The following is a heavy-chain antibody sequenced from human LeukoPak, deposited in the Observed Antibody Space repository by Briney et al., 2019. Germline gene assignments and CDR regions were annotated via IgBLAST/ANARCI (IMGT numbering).Heavy chain of an antibody. CDR2: IDHSGST. Sequence: PSETLSLTCAVYGGSFSGYYWSWIRQPPGKGLEWIGEIDHSGSTNYNPSLKSRVTISGHTSKNQFSLKLSSVTAADTAVYYCARDGDYGSGSYYPPPLYYFDYWGQGTLVTVSS. V-gene: IGHV4-34*01. CDR1: GGSFSGYY. D-gene: IGHD3-10*01. J-gene: IGHJ4*02. CDR3: ARDGDYGSGSYYPPPLYYFDY.